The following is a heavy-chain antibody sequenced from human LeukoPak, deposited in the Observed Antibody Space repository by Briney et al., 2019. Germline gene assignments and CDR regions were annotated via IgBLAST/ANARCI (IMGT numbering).Heavy chain of an antibody. Sequence: GASVTVSCKASGYTFTSYDINWVRQAPGQGLEWMGWMNPNSGNTGYAQKFQGRVTMTRNTSISTAYMELSSLRSEDTAVYYCARGLTRSPMVRGVMGYWGQGTLVTVSS. CDR1: GYTFTSYD. CDR2: MNPNSGNT. V-gene: IGHV1-8*01. J-gene: IGHJ4*02. D-gene: IGHD3-10*01. CDR3: ARGLTRSPMVRGVMGY.